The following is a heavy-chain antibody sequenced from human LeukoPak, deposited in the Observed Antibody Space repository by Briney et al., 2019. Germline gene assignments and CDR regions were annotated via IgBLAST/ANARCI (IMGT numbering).Heavy chain of an antibody. CDR1: GFTFSSYD. V-gene: IGHV3-13*01. Sequence: GGSLRLSCAASGFTFSSYDMHWVRQATGKGLEWVSAIGTAGDTYYPGSVKGRFTISRENAKNSLYLQMNSLRAGDTAVYYCARGLLIAAAGTPYYFDYWGQGTLVTVSS. CDR2: IGTAGDT. D-gene: IGHD6-13*01. J-gene: IGHJ4*02. CDR3: ARGLLIAAAGTPYYFDY.